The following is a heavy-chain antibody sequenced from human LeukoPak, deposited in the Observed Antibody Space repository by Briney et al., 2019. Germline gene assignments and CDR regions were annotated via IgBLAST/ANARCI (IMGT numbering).Heavy chain of an antibody. CDR3: ATAGYYGSGSYYKRGYYFDY. Sequence: ASVKVSCKVSGYTLTELSMHWVRQAPGKGLEWMGGFDPEDGETIYAQKFQGRVTMTEDTSTATAYMELSSLRSEDTAVYYCATAGYYGSGSYYKRGYYFDYWGQGTLVTVSS. D-gene: IGHD3-10*01. CDR1: GYTLTELS. V-gene: IGHV1-24*01. CDR2: FDPEDGET. J-gene: IGHJ4*02.